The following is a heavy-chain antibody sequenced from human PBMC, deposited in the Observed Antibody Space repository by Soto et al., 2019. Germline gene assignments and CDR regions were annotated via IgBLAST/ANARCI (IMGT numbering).Heavy chain of an antibody. V-gene: IGHV3-53*01. D-gene: IGHD4-17*01. Sequence: GSLRLSCAASGFTVSSNYMSWVRQAPGKGLEWVSVIYSGGSTYYADSVKGRFTISRDNSKNTLYLQMNSLRAEDTAVYYCARDVRPGDYEFDYWGQGTLVTVSS. CDR2: IYSGGST. CDR1: GFTVSSNY. J-gene: IGHJ4*02. CDR3: ARDVRPGDYEFDY.